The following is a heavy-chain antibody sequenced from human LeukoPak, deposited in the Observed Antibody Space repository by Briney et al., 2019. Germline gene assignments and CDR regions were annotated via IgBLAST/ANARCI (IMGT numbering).Heavy chain of an antibody. CDR3: ASLTYDSSGYYSY. J-gene: IGHJ4*02. V-gene: IGHV4-59*01. Sequence: PSETLSLTCTVSGGSISSYYWSWLRQPPGKGLEWIGYIYYSGSTNYNPSLKSRVTISVDTSKNQFSLKLSSVTAADTAVYYCASLTYDSSGYYSYWGQGTLVTVSS. CDR1: GGSISSYY. D-gene: IGHD3-22*01. CDR2: IYYSGST.